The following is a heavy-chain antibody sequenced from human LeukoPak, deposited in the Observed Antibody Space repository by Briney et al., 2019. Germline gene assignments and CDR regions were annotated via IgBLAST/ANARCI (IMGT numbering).Heavy chain of an antibody. D-gene: IGHD5-12*01. J-gene: IGHJ6*03. Sequence: RASETLSLTCTVSGGSISSSSYYWGWIRQPPGKGLEWIGSIYYSGSTYYNPSLRSRVTISVDTSKNQFSLKLSSVTAADTAVYYCARGKRGLHSGYDYGGPYYYYYYYMDVWGKGTTVTISS. CDR2: IYYSGST. CDR1: GGSISSSSYY. CDR3: ARGKRGLHSGYDYGGPYYYYYYYMDV. V-gene: IGHV4-39*01.